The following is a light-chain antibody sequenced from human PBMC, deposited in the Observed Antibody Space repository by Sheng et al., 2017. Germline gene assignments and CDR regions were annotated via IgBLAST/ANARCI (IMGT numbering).Light chain of an antibody. Sequence: DIQMTQSPSSLSASLGDRVTLTCRASQGISGSLAWYQQKPGKAPNSWSMQHPDWIVGSHPGSVAVDLGRITLSPSSNLQPEDFATYYCQQYYSRPTLTFGGGTKVDIK. CDR3: QQYYSRPTLT. J-gene: IGKJ4*01. V-gene: IGKV1-NL1*01. CDR2: QHP. CDR1: QGISGS.